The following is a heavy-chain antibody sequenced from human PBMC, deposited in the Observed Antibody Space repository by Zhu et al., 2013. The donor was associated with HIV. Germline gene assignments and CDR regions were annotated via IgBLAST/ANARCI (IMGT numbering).Heavy chain of an antibody. V-gene: IGHV1-69*06. Sequence: QVQLVQSGAEVKKPGSSVKVSCKASGGTFSSYAISWVRQAPGQGLEWMGGIIPIFGTANYAQKFQGRVTITADKSTSTAYMELSSLRSEDTAVYYCASSPVVPAAIGRGWFDPWGQGTLVTVSS. D-gene: IGHD2-2*02. CDR2: IIPIFGTA. CDR3: ASSPVVPAAIGRGWFDP. CDR1: GGTFSSYA. J-gene: IGHJ5*02.